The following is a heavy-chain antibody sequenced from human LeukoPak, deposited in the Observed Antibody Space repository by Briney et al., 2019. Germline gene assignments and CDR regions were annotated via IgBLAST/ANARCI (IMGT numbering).Heavy chain of an antibody. V-gene: IGHV3-7*01. CDR2: IKQDGSEK. CDR1: GFTSSSYW. Sequence: GGSLRLSCAASGFTSSSYWMSWVRQAPGKGLEWVANIKQDGSEKYYVDSVKGRFTISRDNAKNSLYLQMNSLRAEDTAVYYCASHYYGSGSDAFDIWGQGTMVTVSS. CDR3: ASHYYGSGSDAFDI. J-gene: IGHJ3*02. D-gene: IGHD3-10*01.